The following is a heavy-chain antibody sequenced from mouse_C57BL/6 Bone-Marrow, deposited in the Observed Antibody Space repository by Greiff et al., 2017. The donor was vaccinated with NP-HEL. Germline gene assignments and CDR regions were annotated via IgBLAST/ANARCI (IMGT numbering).Heavy chain of an antibody. CDR3: ARWPLLYDYPAWFAY. D-gene: IGHD2-4*01. V-gene: IGHV1-59*01. CDR1: GYTFTSYC. CDR2: IDPSDSYT. Sequence: QVQLQQPGAELVRPGTSVKLSCKASGYTFTSYCMHWVKQRPGQGLEWIGVIDPSDSYTNYNPKFKGKATLTVDTSSSTAYIQLSSLTSEDSAVYYCARWPLLYDYPAWFAYWGQGTLVTVSA. J-gene: IGHJ3*01.